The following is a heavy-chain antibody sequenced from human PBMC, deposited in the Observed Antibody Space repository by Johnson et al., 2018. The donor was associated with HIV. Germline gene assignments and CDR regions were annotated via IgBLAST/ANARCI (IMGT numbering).Heavy chain of an antibody. J-gene: IGHJ3*02. Sequence: QVQLVESGGGVVQPGGSLRLSCAASDFTFSSYGMHWVRQAPGKGLEWVTFIQYDGSNKYYADSVKGRFTISRDNSKNTVYRQMNSLGAEDTAVYYCAKDVNEWVAWIQPWAPAFDIWGQGTMVTVS. V-gene: IGHV3-30*02. CDR3: AKDVNEWVAWIQPWAPAFDI. CDR1: DFTFSSYG. D-gene: IGHD5-18*01. CDR2: IQYDGSNK.